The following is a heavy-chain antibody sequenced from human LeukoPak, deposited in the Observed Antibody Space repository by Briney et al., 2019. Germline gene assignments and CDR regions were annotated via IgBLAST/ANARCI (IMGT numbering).Heavy chain of an antibody. D-gene: IGHD2-21*01. CDR2: IAHDGSDT. V-gene: IGHV3-30*04. J-gene: IGHJ4*02. CDR3: VRNRFLDY. CDR1: GFTFSSYA. Sequence: GRSLRLSCAASGFTFSSYALHWVRQAPGKGLEWVAFIAHDGSDTYYADSAKGRFTISRDSSKNTLYLQMNSLRVEDTAVYYCVRNRFLDYCGQGTLVTVSS.